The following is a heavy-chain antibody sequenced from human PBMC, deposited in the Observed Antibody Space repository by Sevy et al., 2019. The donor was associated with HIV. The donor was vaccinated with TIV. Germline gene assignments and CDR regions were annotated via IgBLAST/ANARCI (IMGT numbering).Heavy chain of an antibody. CDR2: TYYRSKWYS. Sequence: SQTLSLTCAISGDSVSSNSAAWTWIRQSPSRGLEWLGRTYYRSKWYSDYADSVKRRLTITPDTSKNQIYLQLQSVTPEDTAMYYCVRYGSGYYWYFDLWGRGTLVTVSS. D-gene: IGHD5-12*01. CDR3: VRYGSGYYWYFDL. V-gene: IGHV6-1*01. CDR1: GDSVSSNSAA. J-gene: IGHJ2*01.